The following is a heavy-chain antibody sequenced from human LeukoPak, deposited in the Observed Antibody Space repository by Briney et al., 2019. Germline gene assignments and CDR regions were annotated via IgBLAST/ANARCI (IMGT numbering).Heavy chain of an antibody. J-gene: IGHJ4*02. D-gene: IGHD1-1*01. CDR3: ARVAKERVGGVYYFDY. CDR1: GFTFSDYG. Sequence: PGGSLRLSCAASGFTFSDYGMHWVRQATGKGLEWVSAIGTAGDTHYTGSVKGRFTISRENAKNSLYLQMNSLRAGDTAVYYCARVAKERVGGVYYFDYWGQGTLVTVSS. V-gene: IGHV3-13*01. CDR2: IGTAGDT.